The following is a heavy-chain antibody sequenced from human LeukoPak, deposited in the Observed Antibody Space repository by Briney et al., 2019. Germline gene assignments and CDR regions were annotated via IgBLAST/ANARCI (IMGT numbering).Heavy chain of an antibody. CDR2: IYYSGST. CDR3: ARATYNRNYVYY. J-gene: IGHJ4*02. V-gene: IGHV4-39*01. CDR1: GGSISSSSYY. Sequence: SETLSLTCTVSGGSISSSSYYWGWIRQPPGKGLEWIGSIYYSGSTYYNPSLKSRVTISVDTSKNQFSLKLSSVTAADTAVYYCARATYNRNYVYYWGQGTLVTVSS. D-gene: IGHD1-14*01.